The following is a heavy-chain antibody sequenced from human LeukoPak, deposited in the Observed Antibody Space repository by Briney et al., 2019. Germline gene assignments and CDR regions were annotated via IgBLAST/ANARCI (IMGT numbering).Heavy chain of an antibody. D-gene: IGHD5-18*01. CDR3: ARTYSYDVYYYYGMDV. CDR1: GFTFSDYG. V-gene: IGHV3-30*19. J-gene: IGHJ6*02. Sequence: GGSLRLSCAASGFTFSDYGMHWVRQAPGKGLEWVAVISYDGSNKYYADSVKGRFTISRDNSKNTLYLQMNSLRAEDTAVYYCARTYSYDVYYYYGMDVWGQGTTVTVSS. CDR2: ISYDGSNK.